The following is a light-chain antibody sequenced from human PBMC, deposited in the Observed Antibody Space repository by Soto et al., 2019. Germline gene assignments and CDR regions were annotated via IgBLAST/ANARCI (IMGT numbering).Light chain of an antibody. Sequence: EIVLTQSPGTLSLSPGERATLSCRASQSVSSSYLAWYQQKPGQARRLLIYGASTRATGIPDRFSGSGSGTDFTLTISRLEPEDFAVYSWQQYDSSHLTFGGGTKVEIK. J-gene: IGKJ4*01. V-gene: IGKV3-20*01. CDR2: GAS. CDR1: QSVSSSY. CDR3: QQYDSSHLT.